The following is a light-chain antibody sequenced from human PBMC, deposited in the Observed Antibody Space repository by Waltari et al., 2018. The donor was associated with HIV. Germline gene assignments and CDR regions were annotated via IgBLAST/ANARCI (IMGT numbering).Light chain of an antibody. V-gene: IGLV1-44*01. CDR1: NSDIGGNP. CDR3: AAWGDSLNGPV. CDR2: NTN. J-gene: IGLJ2*01. Sequence: QSVLTQPPSASATPGQRVTIACSRTNSDIGGNPEKWYQQLPATAPKLLIYNTNQRPSGVPDRFSGSKSGASASLAISGLQSEDGAEYYCAAWGDSLNGPVFGGGTRVTVL.